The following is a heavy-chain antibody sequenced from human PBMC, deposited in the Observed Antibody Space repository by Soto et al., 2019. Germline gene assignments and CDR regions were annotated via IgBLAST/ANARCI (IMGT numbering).Heavy chain of an antibody. CDR3: AKDRGSPMFGVVDVLTVYYQDMDV. J-gene: IGHJ6*02. CDR2: ISWNSGFI. Sequence: EVQLVESGGGLGRPGRSLRLSCAASGFTFDDYAMHWVRQAPGKGLEWVSGISWNSGFIGYADSVKGRFTVSRDNAKPLLYLEMNSLRAEDTALYYCAKDRGSPMFGVVDVLTVYYQDMDVWGHGTTVTVSS. D-gene: IGHD3-3*01. V-gene: IGHV3-9*01. CDR1: GFTFDDYA.